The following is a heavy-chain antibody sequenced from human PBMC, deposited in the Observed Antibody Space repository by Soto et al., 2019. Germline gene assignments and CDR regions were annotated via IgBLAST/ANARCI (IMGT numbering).Heavy chain of an antibody. J-gene: IGHJ4*02. Sequence: QVQLVESGGGVVQPGRSLRLSRAASGFTFSSYVMHWVRQAPGKGLEWVAVISYDGRNKYYADSVKGQFTISRDNSRNTLYLQMDSLRPEDTALYYCAKGRYCSGGDCGSYFDYWGQGTLVTVSS. V-gene: IGHV3-30*18. CDR1: GFTFSSYV. CDR2: ISYDGRNK. D-gene: IGHD2-15*01. CDR3: AKGRYCSGGDCGSYFDY.